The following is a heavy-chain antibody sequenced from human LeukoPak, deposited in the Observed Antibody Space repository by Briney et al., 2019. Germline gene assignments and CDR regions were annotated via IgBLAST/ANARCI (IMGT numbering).Heavy chain of an antibody. CDR1: GFTFSSDE. CDR2: ISSSGRTI. V-gene: IGHV3-48*03. J-gene: IGHJ4*02. CDR3: ARGLLLD. Sequence: GGSLRLSCAASGFTFSSDEMNGVRRAPGKGLEWVSYISSSGRTIYYADSVKGRFTVSRDNAKNSLYLQMNSLRAEGTAVYYCARGLLLDWGQGTLVTVSS.